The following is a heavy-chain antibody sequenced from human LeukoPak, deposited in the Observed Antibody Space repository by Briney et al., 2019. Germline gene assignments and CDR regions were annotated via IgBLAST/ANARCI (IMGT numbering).Heavy chain of an antibody. Sequence: GGSLRLSCAASGFTFSSYSMNWVRQAPGKGLEWVAIIRYDGTNKYYADSVKGRFTISRDISKNTLYLQMNSLRAEDTAVYYCAKGYYASGSYGWFDTWGQGTLVTVSS. CDR2: IRYDGTNK. V-gene: IGHV3-30*02. CDR3: AKGYYASGSYGWFDT. CDR1: GFTFSSYS. D-gene: IGHD3-10*01. J-gene: IGHJ5*02.